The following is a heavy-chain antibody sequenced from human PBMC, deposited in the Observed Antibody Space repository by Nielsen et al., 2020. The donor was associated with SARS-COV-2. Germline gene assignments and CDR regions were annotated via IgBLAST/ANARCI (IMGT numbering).Heavy chain of an antibody. J-gene: IGHJ4*02. D-gene: IGHD2-2*01. CDR1: GFTFSSYA. CDR3: ALLVVPAATRETVDY. Sequence: GESLKISCAASGFTFSSYAMHWVRQAPGKGLEWVAVISYDGSNKYYADSVKGRFTISRDNSKNTLYLQMNSLRAEDTAVYYCALLVVPAATRETVDYWGQGTLVTVSS. CDR2: ISYDGSNK. V-gene: IGHV3-30-3*01.